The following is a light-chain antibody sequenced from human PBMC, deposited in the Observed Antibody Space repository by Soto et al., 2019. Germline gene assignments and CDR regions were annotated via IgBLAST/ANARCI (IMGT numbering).Light chain of an antibody. Sequence: QSALTQPASVSGSPGQSITISCTGTSSDVGGYKYVSWYQQHPGKAPKLMIYDVSNRPSGVSNRFSGSKSGNTASLTISGLQAEDEDDYYCSSYTSSSTRVFGTGTKLTVL. V-gene: IGLV2-14*01. CDR3: SSYTSSSTRV. J-gene: IGLJ1*01. CDR1: SSDVGGYKY. CDR2: DVS.